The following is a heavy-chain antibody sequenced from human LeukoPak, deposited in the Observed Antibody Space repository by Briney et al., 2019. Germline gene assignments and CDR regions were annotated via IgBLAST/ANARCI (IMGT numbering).Heavy chain of an antibody. J-gene: IGHJ6*02. CDR3: ARVTRHGYSYCYRYYYGMDV. CDR2: IYYSGST. CDR1: GGSISSSSYY. Sequence: PSETLSLTCTVSGGSISSSSYYWGWIRQPPGKGLEWIGSIYYSGSTYYNPSLKSRVTISVDTSKNQFSLKLSSVTAADTAVYYCARVTRHGYSYCYRYYYGMDVWGQGTTVTVSS. V-gene: IGHV4-39*01. D-gene: IGHD5-18*01.